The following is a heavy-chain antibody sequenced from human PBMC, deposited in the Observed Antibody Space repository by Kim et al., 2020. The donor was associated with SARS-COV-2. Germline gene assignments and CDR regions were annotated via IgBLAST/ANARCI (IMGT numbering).Heavy chain of an antibody. Sequence: SETLSLTCTVSGGSISSSRYYWGWIRQPPGKGLDWIGNIYYGGGSTYYNPSLKSRVTISVDTSKNQFSLKLSSVTAADTAVYYCARLTGTTWGYFDYWGQGTLVTVSS. J-gene: IGHJ4*02. D-gene: IGHD1-1*01. CDR1: GGSISSSRYY. CDR2: IYYGGGST. CDR3: ARLTGTTWGYFDY. V-gene: IGHV4-39*01.